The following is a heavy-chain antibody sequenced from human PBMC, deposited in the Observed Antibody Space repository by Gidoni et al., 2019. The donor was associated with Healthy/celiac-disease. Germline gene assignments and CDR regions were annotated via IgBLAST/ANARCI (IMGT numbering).Heavy chain of an antibody. CDR1: GYTFTGYY. V-gene: IGHV1-2*02. Sequence: QVQPVQSGAEVKKPGASVKVSCKAAGYTFTGYYMHWVRQAPGQGLEWMGWINPNSGGTNYAQKFQGRVTMTRDTSISTAYMELSRLRSDDTAVYYCAREKGAAAAGNFDYWGQGTLVTVSS. CDR2: INPNSGGT. CDR3: AREKGAAAAGNFDY. D-gene: IGHD6-13*01. J-gene: IGHJ4*02.